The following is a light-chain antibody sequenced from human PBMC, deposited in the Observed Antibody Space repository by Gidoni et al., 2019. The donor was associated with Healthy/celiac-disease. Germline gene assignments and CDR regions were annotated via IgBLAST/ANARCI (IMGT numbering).Light chain of an antibody. CDR2: GAS. J-gene: IGKJ1*01. Sequence: IVLTQSPCTLSLSPGERATLSCRASQSFSSSYLAWYQQKPGQAPRLLIYGASSRATGIPARFSGSGSGTEFTLTISRLESEDFAVYYCQQYGSSHSFGQGTKVEIK. CDR1: QSFSSSY. CDR3: QQYGSSHS. V-gene: IGKV3-20*01.